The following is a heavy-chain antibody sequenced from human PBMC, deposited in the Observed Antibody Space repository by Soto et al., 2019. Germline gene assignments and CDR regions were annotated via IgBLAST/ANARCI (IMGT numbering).Heavy chain of an antibody. J-gene: IGHJ4*02. CDR2: ISGSGGST. D-gene: IGHD6-13*01. Sequence: GGSLRLSCAASGFTFSNYDMSWVRQAPGKGLEWVSTISGSGGSTYYADSVKGRFTISRDNSKNTLYLQMNSLRAEDTAIYYCAFPGIAAAGKTVFDYWGQGTLVTVSS. V-gene: IGHV3-23*01. CDR1: GFTFSNYD. CDR3: AFPGIAAAGKTVFDY.